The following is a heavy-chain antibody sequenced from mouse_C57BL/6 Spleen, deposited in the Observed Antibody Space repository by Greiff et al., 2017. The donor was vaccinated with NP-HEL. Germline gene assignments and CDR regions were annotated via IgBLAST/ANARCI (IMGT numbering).Heavy chain of an antibody. Sequence: EVKLVESGEGLVKPGGSLKLSCAASGFTFSSYAMSWVRQTPEKRLEWVAYISSGGDYIYYADTVKGRFTISRDIARNTLYLQMRSLKSEDTAMYYFTSTTEAWFAYWGQGTLVTVSA. J-gene: IGHJ3*01. V-gene: IGHV5-9-1*02. CDR2: ISSGGDYI. CDR1: GFTFSSYA. CDR3: TSTTEAWFAY. D-gene: IGHD2-12*01.